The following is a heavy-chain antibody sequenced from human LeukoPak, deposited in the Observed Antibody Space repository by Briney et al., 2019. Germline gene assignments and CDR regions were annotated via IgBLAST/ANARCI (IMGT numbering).Heavy chain of an antibody. CDR1: GFTFSSYA. CDR3: AREGRNYGMDV. V-gene: IGHV3-53*01. Sequence: PGGSLRLSCAASGFTFSSYAMSWVRQAPGKGLEWVSVIYSGGSTYYADSVKGRFTISRDNSKNTLYLQMNSLRAEDTAVYYCAREGRNYGMDVWGQGTTVTVSS. J-gene: IGHJ6*02. CDR2: IYSGGST.